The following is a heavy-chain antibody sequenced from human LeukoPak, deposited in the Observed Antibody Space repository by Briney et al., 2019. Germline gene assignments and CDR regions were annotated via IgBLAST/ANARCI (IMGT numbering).Heavy chain of an antibody. CDR1: GFTLSNYA. J-gene: IGHJ4*02. V-gene: IGHV3-30*04. CDR3: ARDAPPDY. CDR2: ISYDGSNK. Sequence: GGSLRLSCAASGFTLSNYAMHWVRQAPGKGLEWVALISYDGSNKYYADSVKGRFTISRDNAKNSPYLQMNSLRAEDTAVYYCARDAPPDYWGQGTLVTVSS.